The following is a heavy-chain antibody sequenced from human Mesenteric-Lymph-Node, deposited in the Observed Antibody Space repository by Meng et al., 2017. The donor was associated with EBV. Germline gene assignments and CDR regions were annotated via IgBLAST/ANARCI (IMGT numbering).Heavy chain of an antibody. J-gene: IGHJ4*02. V-gene: IGHV4-34*01. CDR1: GVSFSGYY. CDR2: INHSGST. CDR3: AASSGWWRLDY. Sequence: QVPRRQGGAGLLQPSGTLSPTCVVYGVSFSGYYWGWVRQLPGKGLEWIGEINHSGSTNYNPSLKSRVTISVDTSKNQFSLKLTSVTAADTAMYYCAASSGWWRLDYWGQGILVTVSS. D-gene: IGHD6-19*01.